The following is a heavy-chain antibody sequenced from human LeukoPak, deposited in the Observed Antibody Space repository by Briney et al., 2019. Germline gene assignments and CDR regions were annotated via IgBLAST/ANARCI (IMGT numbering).Heavy chain of an antibody. J-gene: IGHJ4*02. CDR3: ARHLNNCGDDCYIFDY. V-gene: IGHV4-59*08. D-gene: IGHD2-21*01. Sequence: SETLSLTCTVSGGSIFSYYWSWIRRPPGKGLEWMGYIYYSGSTNYNPSLKSRVTISVDTSKNQFSLRVSSVTAADTAVYYCARHLNNCGDDCYIFDYWGQGTLVTVSS. CDR1: GGSIFSYY. CDR2: IYYSGST.